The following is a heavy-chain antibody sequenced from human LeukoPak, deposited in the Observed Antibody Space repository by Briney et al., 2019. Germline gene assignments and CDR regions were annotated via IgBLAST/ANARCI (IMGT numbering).Heavy chain of an antibody. CDR2: FVPEDDET. Sequence: GASVKVSCKVSGYTLTELSMHWVRQAPGKGLEWMGGFVPEDDETIYAQKFQGRVTMTEDTSTDTAYMELRSLRSEDTAVYYCATALHRDDAFDVWGQGTMVTVSS. D-gene: IGHD4-11*01. CDR1: GYTLTELS. V-gene: IGHV1-24*01. J-gene: IGHJ3*01. CDR3: ATALHRDDAFDV.